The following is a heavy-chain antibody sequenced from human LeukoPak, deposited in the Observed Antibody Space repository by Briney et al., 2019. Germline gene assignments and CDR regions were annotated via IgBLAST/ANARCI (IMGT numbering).Heavy chain of an antibody. J-gene: IGHJ6*03. Sequence: TGGSLRLSCAASGFTFSSYGMHWVRQAPGKGLEWVAFIRYDGSNKYYADSVKGRFTISRDNSKNTLYLQMNSLRAEDTAVYYCAKAARFMNYYYYMDVWGKGTTVTVSS. CDR1: GFTFSSYG. CDR2: IRYDGSNK. CDR3: AKAARFMNYYYYMDV. V-gene: IGHV3-30*02. D-gene: IGHD3-16*01.